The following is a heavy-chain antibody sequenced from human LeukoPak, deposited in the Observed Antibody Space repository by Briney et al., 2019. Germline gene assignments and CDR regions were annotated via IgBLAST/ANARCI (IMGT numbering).Heavy chain of an antibody. J-gene: IGHJ4*02. CDR2: IGAYDANT. Sequence: AASVKVSCKPSGYTFTSYAISWVPPAPGQGLEWMGWIGAYDANTNYAQKLQGRVTMTTDTSTSTAYMELRSTRSDDTAMYYCARDLIGDSGWSSFDYWGQGTLVTVSS. CDR1: GYTFTSYA. V-gene: IGHV1-18*04. D-gene: IGHD6-19*01. CDR3: ARDLIGDSGWSSFDY.